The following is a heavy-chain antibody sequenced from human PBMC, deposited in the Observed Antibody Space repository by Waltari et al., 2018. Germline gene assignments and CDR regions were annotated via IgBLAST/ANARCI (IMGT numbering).Heavy chain of an antibody. CDR3: AGVHYGGNSRHVAFDV. J-gene: IGHJ3*01. Sequence: QVQLQESGPGLVKPSETLSLTCTVSRGSIVGYYWSWVRLPPGKGLEWIGHTYFRGSTDYTPSRQWRVTISVDTFKKQFSLNLTSVTAADTAVYYCAGVHYGGNSRHVAFDVWGQGTMVIVSS. CDR2: TYFRGST. CDR1: RGSIVGYY. D-gene: IGHD4-17*01. V-gene: IGHV4-59*01.